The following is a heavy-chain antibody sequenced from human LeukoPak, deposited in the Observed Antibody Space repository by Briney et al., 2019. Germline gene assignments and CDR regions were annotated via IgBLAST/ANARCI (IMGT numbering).Heavy chain of an antibody. D-gene: IGHD3-3*01. CDR3: ASGPPLFCNGSKCGLGPGP. CDR2: FYYRGST. J-gene: IGHJ5*02. V-gene: IGHV4-39*01. Sequence: SETLSLTCAVAGASVSRSVYYWARIRQPPGKGLESLASFYYRGSTYYTPSLKSRVTISVDTSKNPFSLKLNSLTAADTAVYYCASGPPLFCNGSKCGLGPGPWGQGTLVTVSS. CDR1: GASVSRSVYY.